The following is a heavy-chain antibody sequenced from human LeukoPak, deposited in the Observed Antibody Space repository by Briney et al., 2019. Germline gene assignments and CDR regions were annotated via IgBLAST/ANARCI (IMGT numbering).Heavy chain of an antibody. CDR2: TRFDDSYK. Sequence: GGSLRLSCAASGFSFSSSGMHWVRQAPGKGPEWVAFTRFDDSYKAYGDSVKGRFTISRDNSKNTLYLQVDSLRSDDTAVYYCAKSSAGITWFDPWGQGTLVTVSS. CDR1: GFSFSSSG. V-gene: IGHV3-30*02. D-gene: IGHD1-1*01. CDR3: AKSSAGITWFDP. J-gene: IGHJ5*02.